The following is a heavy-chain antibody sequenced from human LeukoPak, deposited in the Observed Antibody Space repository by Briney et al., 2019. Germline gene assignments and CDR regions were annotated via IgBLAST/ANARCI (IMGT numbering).Heavy chain of an antibody. J-gene: IGHJ4*02. CDR1: GFTFDDYA. Sequence: PGRSLRLSCAASGFTFDDYAMHWVRHAPGKGLEWVSGISWNSDSIGYADSVKGRFTISRDNAKNSLYLQMNSLKAEDMALYYCAKDKYSSGRSTCFDYWGQGTLVTVSS. CDR2: ISWNSDSI. V-gene: IGHV3-9*03. CDR3: AKDKYSSGRSTCFDY. D-gene: IGHD6-19*01.